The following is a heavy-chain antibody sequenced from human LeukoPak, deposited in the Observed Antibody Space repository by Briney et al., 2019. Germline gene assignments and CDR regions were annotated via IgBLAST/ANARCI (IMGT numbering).Heavy chain of an antibody. CDR1: GYSFTNYW. CDR2: IYPGDSDT. Sequence: GGSLKISCKGSGYSFTNYWIAWVRQMPGKGLEWMGIIYPGDSDTRYSPSFQGQVTISADKSISTAYLQWSSLKASDTAMYYCARRGYCSSTTCYGIDSWGQGTLVTVSS. J-gene: IGHJ4*02. D-gene: IGHD2-2*01. V-gene: IGHV5-51*01. CDR3: ARRGYCSSTTCYGIDS.